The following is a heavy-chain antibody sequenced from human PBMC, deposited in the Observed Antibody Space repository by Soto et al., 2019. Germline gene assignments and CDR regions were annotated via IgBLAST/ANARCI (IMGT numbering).Heavy chain of an antibody. Sequence: SETLSLTCAVNGGSFSAYYWRWIRKPPGRGLEWVGEINHSGSTNYNPSLKSRVTMSVDTSKNQFSLKLSSVTAADTAVYYCARGPIAKDLRPFDYWRHGTLVTVSS. J-gene: IGHJ4*01. D-gene: IGHD5-12*01. V-gene: IGHV4-34*01. CDR1: GGSFSAYY. CDR3: ARGPIAKDLRPFDY. CDR2: INHSGST.